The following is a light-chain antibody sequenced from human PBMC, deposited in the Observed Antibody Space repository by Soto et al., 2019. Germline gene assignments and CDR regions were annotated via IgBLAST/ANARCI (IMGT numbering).Light chain of an antibody. J-gene: IGKJ4*01. CDR1: QSISSY. CDR3: QQSYSTPLT. CDR2: AAS. V-gene: IGKV1-39*01. Sequence: DIQMTQSPSSLSASVGDRVTITCRASQSISSYLNWYQQKPGKAPKLLIYAASSLQSGVPSRFSGSGSGTDFTRTNSSLQPEDFATYYCQQSYSTPLTFGGGTKVDIK.